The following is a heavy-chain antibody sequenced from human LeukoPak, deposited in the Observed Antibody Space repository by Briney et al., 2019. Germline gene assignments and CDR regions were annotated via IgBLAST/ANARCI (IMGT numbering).Heavy chain of an antibody. J-gene: IGHJ4*02. Sequence: ASVTVSCKASGYTFTSYGISWVRQAPGQGLEWMGWISAYNGNTNYAQKLQGRVTMTTDTSTSTAYMELRSLRSDDTAVYYCVVGATSGLYFDYWGQGTLVTVSS. V-gene: IGHV1-18*01. CDR3: VVGATSGLYFDY. CDR2: ISAYNGNT. CDR1: GYTFTSYG. D-gene: IGHD1-26*01.